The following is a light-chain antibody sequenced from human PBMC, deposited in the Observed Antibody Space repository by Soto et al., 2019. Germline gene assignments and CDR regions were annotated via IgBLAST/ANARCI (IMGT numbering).Light chain of an antibody. V-gene: IGKV3D-15*01. CDR3: QQYNNWPLT. Sequence: EIVMTQSPATLSLSPGERATLSCRASQRITTVAWYQQKPGQAPRLLIYDASTRATGIPARFSGSQSGTEFTLTISSLLSEDFAVYFCQQYNNWPLTFGGGTKVETK. CDR2: DAS. J-gene: IGKJ4*01. CDR1: QRITT.